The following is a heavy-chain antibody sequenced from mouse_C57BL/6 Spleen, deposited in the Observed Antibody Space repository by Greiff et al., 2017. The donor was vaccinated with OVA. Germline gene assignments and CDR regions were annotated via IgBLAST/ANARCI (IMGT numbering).Heavy chain of an antibody. Sequence: QVQLQQPGAELVKPGASVKLSCKASGYTFTSYWMHWVKQRPGQGLEWIGMIHPNSGSTNYNEKFKSKATLTADKSSSTAYMQLSSLTSEDSAVYYGARRGGYSNYEGAYFGYWGQGTTLTVSS. CDR2: IHPNSGST. V-gene: IGHV1-64*01. CDR1: GYTFTSYW. D-gene: IGHD2-5*01. J-gene: IGHJ2*01. CDR3: ARRGGYSNYEGAYFGY.